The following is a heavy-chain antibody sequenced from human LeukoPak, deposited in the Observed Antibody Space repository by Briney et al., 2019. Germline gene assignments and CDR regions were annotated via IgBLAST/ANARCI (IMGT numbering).Heavy chain of an antibody. Sequence: ASVKVSCKASGYTFTSYDINWVRQATGQGLEWMGWMNPNSGNTGYAQKFQGRVTMSRNTSISTAYMELSSLRSEDTAVYYCARWYSSSWYGVYDAFDIWGQGTMVTVPS. V-gene: IGHV1-8*01. CDR3: ARWYSSSWYGVYDAFDI. D-gene: IGHD6-13*01. J-gene: IGHJ3*02. CDR1: GYTFTSYD. CDR2: MNPNSGNT.